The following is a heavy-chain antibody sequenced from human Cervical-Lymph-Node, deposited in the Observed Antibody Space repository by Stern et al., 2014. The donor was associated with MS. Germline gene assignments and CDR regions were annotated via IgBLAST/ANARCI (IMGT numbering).Heavy chain of an antibody. CDR1: GGSISSYF. J-gene: IGHJ6*02. D-gene: IGHD2-2*01. CDR3: ARLSPGYGIVVVAAVSDYYGMDV. CDR2: IHYSGST. V-gene: IGHV4-59*08. Sequence: VQLVESGPGLVKPSETLSLTCTVSGGSISSYFWSWIRQPPGKGLEWIGNIHYSGSTNYNPSLKSRVTISVDTSKNLFSLKLSSVTAADTAVYYCARLSPGYGIVVVAAVSDYYGMDVWGQGTTVTVSS.